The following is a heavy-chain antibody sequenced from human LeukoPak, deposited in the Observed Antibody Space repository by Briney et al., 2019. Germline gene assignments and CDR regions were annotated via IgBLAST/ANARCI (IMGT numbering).Heavy chain of an antibody. Sequence: GGSLRLSCTASGFTFGDYAMSWFRQAPGKGLEWVGFIRSKTYGGTTEYAASVKGRFTISRDDSKSIAYLQMNSLRTEDTAVYYCTRVVRWLPFDYWGQGTLVTVSS. CDR2: IRSKTYGGTT. D-gene: IGHD5-24*01. CDR3: TRVVRWLPFDY. J-gene: IGHJ4*02. V-gene: IGHV3-49*03. CDR1: GFTFGDYA.